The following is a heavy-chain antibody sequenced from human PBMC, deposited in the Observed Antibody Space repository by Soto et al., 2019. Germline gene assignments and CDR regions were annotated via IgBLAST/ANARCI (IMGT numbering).Heavy chain of an antibody. V-gene: IGHV1-69*01. CDR1: GGTFSSYA. CDR2: IIPIFGTA. J-gene: IGHJ3*02. CDR3: ARERGYSYGHTNDAFDI. Sequence: QVQLVQSGAEVKKPGSSVKVSCKASGGTFSSYAIGWVRQAPGQGLEWMGGIIPIFGTANYAQKFQGRVTITADESTSTAYMELSSLRSEDTAVYYCARERGYSYGHTNDAFDIWGQGTMVTVSS. D-gene: IGHD5-18*01.